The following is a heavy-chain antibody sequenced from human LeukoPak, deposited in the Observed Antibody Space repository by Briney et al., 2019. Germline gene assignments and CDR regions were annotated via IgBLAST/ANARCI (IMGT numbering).Heavy chain of an antibody. J-gene: IGHJ6*03. D-gene: IGHD3-22*01. CDR3: TRAASSGPLFTYHMDV. Sequence: SETLSLTCTVSGYSISSGYYWGWIRQPPGKGLEWIGSIYHSGSTYYKSSLKSRVTISVDTSKNQFSLKLSSVTAADTAVYYCTRAASSGPLFTYHMDVWGKGTTVTVSS. V-gene: IGHV4-38-2*02. CDR1: GYSISSGYY. CDR2: IYHSGST.